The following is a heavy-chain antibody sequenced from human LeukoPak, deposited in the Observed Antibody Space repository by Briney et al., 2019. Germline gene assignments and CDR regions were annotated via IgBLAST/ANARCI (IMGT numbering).Heavy chain of an antibody. Sequence: SETLSLTCTVSGGSVSSSFYYWGWIRQPPGKGLEWVGSIYYSGSTYYNPSLKSRVTISVDTSKNQFSLKLSSVTAADTAVYYYARHVDGYCSSTSCSIPDYWGQGTLVTVSS. J-gene: IGHJ4*02. V-gene: IGHV4-39*01. D-gene: IGHD2-2*01. CDR1: GGSVSSSFYY. CDR2: IYYSGST. CDR3: ARHVDGYCSSTSCSIPDY.